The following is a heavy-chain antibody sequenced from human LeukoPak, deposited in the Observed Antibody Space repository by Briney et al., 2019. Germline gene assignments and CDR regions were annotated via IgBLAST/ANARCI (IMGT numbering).Heavy chain of an antibody. CDR1: GYTFTDYH. CDR2: INPNSGDT. D-gene: IGHD2-8*01. V-gene: IGHV1-2*02. CDR3: ATLMAHLDY. J-gene: IGHJ4*02. Sequence: ASVKVSCKAFGYTFTDYHMHWVRQAPGQGLEWMGWINPNSGDTNYAQKFQGRVTMTRDTTISTAYMELSRLRSDDTAVFYCATLMAHLDYWGQGTLVTISS.